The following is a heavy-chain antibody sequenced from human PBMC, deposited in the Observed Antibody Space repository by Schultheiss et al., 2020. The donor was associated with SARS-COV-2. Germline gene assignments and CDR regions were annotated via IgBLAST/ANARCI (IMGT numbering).Heavy chain of an antibody. CDR2: IYYSGST. CDR1: GGSISSSNW. CDR3: ARESYGSGSYISYYYYGMDV. V-gene: IGHV4-31*11. D-gene: IGHD3-10*01. Sequence: SETLSLTCAVSGGSISSSNWWSWVRQHPGKGLEWIGYIYYSGSTYYNPSLKSRVTISVDTSKNQFSLKLSSVTAADTAVYYCARESYGSGSYISYYYYGMDVWGQGTTVTVSS. J-gene: IGHJ6*02.